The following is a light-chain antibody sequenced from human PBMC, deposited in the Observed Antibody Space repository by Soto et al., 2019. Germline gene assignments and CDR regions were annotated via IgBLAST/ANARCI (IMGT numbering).Light chain of an antibody. CDR1: QSVSNNF. Sequence: EIVLTQSPGTLSLSPGEGATLSCRASQSVSNNFVAWYQQRPGKAPRLLIYGSSSRASGIPDRFSGSGSGTDFTLTISRLEPEDFAVYYCLQYCCSLLSFGGGTKVEIK. CDR3: LQYCCSLLS. V-gene: IGKV3-20*01. CDR2: GSS. J-gene: IGKJ4*01.